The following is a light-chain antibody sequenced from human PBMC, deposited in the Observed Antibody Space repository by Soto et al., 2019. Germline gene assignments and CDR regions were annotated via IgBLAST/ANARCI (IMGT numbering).Light chain of an antibody. CDR1: QSISSY. J-gene: IGKJ1*01. V-gene: IGKV1-39*01. CDR2: TAS. Sequence: DIQMTQSPFSLSASVGDRVTITCRASQSISSYLNWYQQKPGKAPNLLIYTASSLPSGVPSRFSGSGSETDFTLTISSLQPEDFATYYCQQSYSTPPTFGQGTKVEIK. CDR3: QQSYSTPPT.